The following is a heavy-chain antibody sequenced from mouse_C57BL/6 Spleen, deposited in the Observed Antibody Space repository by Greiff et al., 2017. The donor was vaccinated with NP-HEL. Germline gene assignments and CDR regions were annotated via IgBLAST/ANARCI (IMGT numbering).Heavy chain of an antibody. J-gene: IGHJ1*03. CDR2: INHSSGYT. CDR3: ARAPYDYDVWYFDV. V-gene: IGHV1-4*01. D-gene: IGHD2-4*01. CDR1: GYTFTSYT. Sequence: VQLQQSGAELARPGASVKMSCKASGYTFTSYTMHWVKQRPGQGLEWIGYINHSSGYTKYNEKFKEKDTLTADKSSSTAYMQLSSLTSEDSAVYYCARAPYDYDVWYFDVWGTGTTVTVSS.